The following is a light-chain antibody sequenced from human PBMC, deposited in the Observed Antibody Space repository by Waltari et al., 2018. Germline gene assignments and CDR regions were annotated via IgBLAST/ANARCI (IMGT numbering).Light chain of an antibody. CDR3: QARDSGTAYV. V-gene: IGLV3-1*01. Sequence: SYELTQPPSVSVSPGQTATITCSGDKLGDKYACWYQQKPGQSPMLAIYQDNKRPSGIPERFSGYNSGNTATLPISGTQAIDEADYYCQARDSGTAYVFGTGTRVTVL. CDR2: QDN. CDR1: KLGDKY. J-gene: IGLJ1*01.